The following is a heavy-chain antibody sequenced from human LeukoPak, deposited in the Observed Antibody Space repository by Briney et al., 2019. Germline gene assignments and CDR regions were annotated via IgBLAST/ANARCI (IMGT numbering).Heavy chain of an antibody. V-gene: IGHV3-53*01. Sequence: GGSLRLSCAASGFIVNTNYMTGVRQAPGRGLEGGSFIYADGNTYYADSVKGRFTISRDISKNAVYLQMNSLRAEDTPVYYCARDSYGDANFDSWGQGTLVTVSS. CDR2: IYADGNT. J-gene: IGHJ4*02. D-gene: IGHD4-17*01. CDR3: ARDSYGDANFDS. CDR1: GFIVNTNY.